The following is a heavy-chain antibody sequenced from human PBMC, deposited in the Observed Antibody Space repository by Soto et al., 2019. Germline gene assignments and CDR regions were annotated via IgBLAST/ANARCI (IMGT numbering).Heavy chain of an antibody. J-gene: IGHJ4*02. V-gene: IGHV1-58*01. D-gene: IGHD4-17*01. Sequence: GASVKVSCKASGFTFTNSAVQWVRQARGQRLEVIGWILIGSGHTNYAQTFHDRVTFSRDTSTSTAYMELSSLRSEDTAVYYCAADLIYGDGYRYLPTQFDNWGQGTLVTVSS. CDR3: AADLIYGDGYRYLPTQFDN. CDR2: ILIGSGHT. CDR1: GFTFTNSA.